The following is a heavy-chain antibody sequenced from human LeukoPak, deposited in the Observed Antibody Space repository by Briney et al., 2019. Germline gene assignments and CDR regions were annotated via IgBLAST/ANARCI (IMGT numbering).Heavy chain of an antibody. D-gene: IGHD3-10*01. CDR1: GFTFSSYG. Sequence: PGGSLRLSCAASGFTFSSYGMHWVRQAPGKGLEWVAVISYDGSNKYYADSVKGRFTISRDNSKNTLYLQMNSLRAEDTAVYYCAKDLNFYYGSGSPLSYYYYYGMDVWGQGTTVTVSS. CDR3: AKDLNFYYGSGSPLSYYYYYGMDV. V-gene: IGHV3-30*18. CDR2: ISYDGSNK. J-gene: IGHJ6*02.